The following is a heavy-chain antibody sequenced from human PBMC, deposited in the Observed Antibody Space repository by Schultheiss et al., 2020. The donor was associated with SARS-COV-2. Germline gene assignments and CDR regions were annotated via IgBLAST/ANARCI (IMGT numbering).Heavy chain of an antibody. D-gene: IGHD3-3*01. J-gene: IGHJ6*03. CDR1: GGSISSYY. CDR2: IYYSGST. Sequence: SETLSLTCTVSGGSISSYYWSWIRQPPGKGLEWIGYIYYSGSTNYNPSLKSRVTISVDTSKNQFSLKLSSVTAADTAVYYCARGPAFWSGYPGRGYYYYYMDVWGKGTTVTVSS. CDR3: ARGPAFWSGYPGRGYYYYYMDV. V-gene: IGHV4-59*12.